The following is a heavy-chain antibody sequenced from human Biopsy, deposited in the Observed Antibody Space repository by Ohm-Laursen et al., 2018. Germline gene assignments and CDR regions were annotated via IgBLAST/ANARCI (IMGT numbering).Heavy chain of an antibody. CDR1: GFSISSGHY. J-gene: IGHJ4*02. CDR3: ARDSRGGHLNTTLITGKNLDS. V-gene: IGHV4-28*02. D-gene: IGHD3-16*01. Sequence: SQTLSLTCAVFGFSISSGHYWAWIRKSPGKGLEWLDYISYTGGITSNPSLNGRATMSLDTSKNQFSLRLIYVTAADTAVYFCARDSRGGHLNTTLITGKNLDSWGQGILVTVSS. CDR2: ISYTGGI.